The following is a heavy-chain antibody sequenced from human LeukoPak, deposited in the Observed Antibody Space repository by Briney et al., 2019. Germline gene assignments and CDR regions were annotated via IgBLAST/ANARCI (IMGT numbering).Heavy chain of an antibody. CDR2: MNPNSGNT. D-gene: IGHD2/OR15-2a*01. CDR3: ATSPHDFQFSY. J-gene: IGHJ4*02. V-gene: IGHV1-8*03. Sequence: ASVKVSCKASGYTFTSYDINWVRQATGQGLEWMGWMNPNSGNTGYAQKFQGRVTITRNTSISTAYMELSSLRSEDTAVYYCATSPHDFQFSYWGQGTLVTVSS. CDR1: GYTFTSYD.